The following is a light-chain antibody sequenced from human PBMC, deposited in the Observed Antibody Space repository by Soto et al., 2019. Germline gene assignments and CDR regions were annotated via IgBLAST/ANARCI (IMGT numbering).Light chain of an antibody. V-gene: IGKV3-20*01. CDR3: QQYRISPPGYT. CDR2: GTS. J-gene: IGKJ2*01. CDR1: QSVLSNY. Sequence: EIVLTQSPDTLSLSPGERATLSCRASQSVLSNYLAWYQQKPGQAPRLLIYGTSRRVTGIPDRFSGSGSGTEFTLTISNLEPADFAMYYCQQYRISPPGYTFAQGTKLEI.